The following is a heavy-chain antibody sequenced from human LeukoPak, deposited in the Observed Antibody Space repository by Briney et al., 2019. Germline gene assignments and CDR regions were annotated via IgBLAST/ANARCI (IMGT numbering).Heavy chain of an antibody. CDR1: GGSISSTDFY. V-gene: IGHV4-39*07. Sequence: SETLSLTCTVSGGSISSTDFYCGWFRQPPGKGLEWIGSIYYSGTTYYNPSLKSRVTISVDTSKNQFSLNLRSVTAADTAVYYCARANYYDTSGYSRGAFDIWGQGTMVTVSS. CDR3: ARANYYDTSGYSRGAFDI. CDR2: IYYSGTT. J-gene: IGHJ3*02. D-gene: IGHD3-22*01.